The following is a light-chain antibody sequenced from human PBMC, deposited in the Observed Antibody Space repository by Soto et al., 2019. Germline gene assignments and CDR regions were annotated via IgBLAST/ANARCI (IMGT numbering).Light chain of an antibody. J-gene: IGKJ5*01. CDR3: QQDNNWPIT. Sequence: EIVITESPAIVSGSPGESAIHSRRASQTVLSNLAWYQQKPGQAPRLLIYGASTRATGIPARFSGSGSGTEFTLTISSLQSEDFAVYYCQQDNNWPITFGQGTRLEIK. CDR2: GAS. V-gene: IGKV3-15*01. CDR1: QTVLSN.